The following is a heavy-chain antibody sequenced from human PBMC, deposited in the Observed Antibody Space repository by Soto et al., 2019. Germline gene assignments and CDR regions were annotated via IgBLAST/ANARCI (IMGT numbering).Heavy chain of an antibody. V-gene: IGHV1-69*12. CDR2: IIPIFGTA. Sequence: QVQLVQSGAEVKKPGSSVKVSCKASGGTFSSYAISWVRQAPGQGLEWMGGIIPIFGTANYAQKFQGRVTITAGESTSTAYMELSSLRSEDTAVYYCARGPALTHSVVVTADYWYFDLWGRGTLVTVSS. D-gene: IGHD2-21*02. CDR3: ARGPALTHSVVVTADYWYFDL. CDR1: GGTFSSYA. J-gene: IGHJ2*01.